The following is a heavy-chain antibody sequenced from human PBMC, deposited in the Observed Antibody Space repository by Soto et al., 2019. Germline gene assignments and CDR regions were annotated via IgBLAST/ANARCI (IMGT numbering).Heavy chain of an antibody. Sequence: EVQLLESGGGLVQPGGSLRLSCAASGFTFSSYAMSWVRKAPGKGLEWVSAISGSGGSTYYADSVKGRFTISRDNSKNTLYLQMNSLRAEDTAVYYCAKGLYCSGGSCYSLVDGNYYYYYMDVWGKGTTVTVSS. V-gene: IGHV3-23*01. D-gene: IGHD2-15*01. CDR1: GFTFSSYA. J-gene: IGHJ6*03. CDR3: AKGLYCSGGSCYSLVDGNYYYYYMDV. CDR2: ISGSGGST.